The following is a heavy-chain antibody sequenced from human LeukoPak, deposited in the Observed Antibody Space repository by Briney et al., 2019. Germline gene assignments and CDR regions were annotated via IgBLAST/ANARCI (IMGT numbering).Heavy chain of an antibody. J-gene: IGHJ4*02. D-gene: IGHD5-18*01. CDR1: GYSNSSGYY. V-gene: IGHV4-38-2*02. CDR2: IYHSGST. Sequence: SEALSLTCTVSGYSNSSGYYWGWIRQPPGKGLEWIGSIYHSGSTYYNPSLKSRVTISVDTSKNQFSLKLSSVTAADTAVYYCAREVDTAMVYYFDYWGQGTLVTVSS. CDR3: AREVDTAMVYYFDY.